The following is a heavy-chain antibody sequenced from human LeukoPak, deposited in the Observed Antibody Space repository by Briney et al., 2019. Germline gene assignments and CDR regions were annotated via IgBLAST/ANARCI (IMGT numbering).Heavy chain of an antibody. Sequence: SETLSLTCAVYGGSFSGYYWSWIRQPPGKGLEWIGEINHSGSTNYNPSLKSRVTISVDTSKNQFSLKLSSVTAADTAVYYCARHLDCSSTSCHYYYYYMDVWGKGTTVTISS. V-gene: IGHV4-34*01. CDR1: GGSFSGYY. D-gene: IGHD2-2*01. J-gene: IGHJ6*03. CDR3: ARHLDCSSTSCHYYYYYMDV. CDR2: INHSGST.